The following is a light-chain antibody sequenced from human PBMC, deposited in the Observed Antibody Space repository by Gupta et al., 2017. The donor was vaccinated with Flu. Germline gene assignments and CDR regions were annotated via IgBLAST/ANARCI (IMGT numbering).Light chain of an antibody. CDR2: DVT. Sequence: GTSGDVGGYNYVSWYQQHPYKAPKLMIYDVTTRPSGVPDRFSGSKSGNSASLTISVHQAEDEADYYCCSYAGGNTFVFGSGTKVTVL. CDR3: CSYAGGNTFV. CDR1: SGDVGGYNY. V-gene: IGLV2-11*01. J-gene: IGLJ1*01.